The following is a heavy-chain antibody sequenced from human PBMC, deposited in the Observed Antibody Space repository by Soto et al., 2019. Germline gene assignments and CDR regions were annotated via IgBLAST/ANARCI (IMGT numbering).Heavy chain of an antibody. CDR2: IIPIFGTA. D-gene: IGHD6-19*01. Sequence: SVKVSCKASGGTFSSYAISWVRQAPGQGLEWMGGIIPIFGTANYAQKFQGRVTITADESTSTAYMELSSLRSEDTAVYYCVVSLEVAAKLDYWGQGTLVTVSS. J-gene: IGHJ4*02. CDR1: GGTFSSYA. V-gene: IGHV1-69*13. CDR3: VVSLEVAAKLDY.